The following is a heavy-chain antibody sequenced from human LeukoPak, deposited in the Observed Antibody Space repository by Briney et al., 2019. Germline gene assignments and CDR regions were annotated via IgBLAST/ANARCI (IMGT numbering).Heavy chain of an antibody. Sequence: GGSLRLSCAASGFTFSSYWMSWVRQAPGKGLEWVANIKQDGSEKYYVGSVKGRFTISRDNAKNSLYLQMNSLRAEDTAVYYCAREGFLEWLVNIDYWGQGTLVTVSS. CDR3: AREGFLEWLVNIDY. D-gene: IGHD3-3*01. CDR1: GFTFSSYW. CDR2: IKQDGSEK. V-gene: IGHV3-7*01. J-gene: IGHJ4*02.